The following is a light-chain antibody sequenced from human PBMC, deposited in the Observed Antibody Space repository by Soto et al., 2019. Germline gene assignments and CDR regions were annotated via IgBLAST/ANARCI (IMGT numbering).Light chain of an antibody. J-gene: IGKJ2*01. V-gene: IGKV3-20*01. Sequence: EIVLTQSPGTLSLSPGERATLSCRASQSISSSYLAWYQQKPGQAPRLLIYGVSNRATGIPDRFSGSGSGTDFTLTISRLEPEDFAVYYCQLYGDSPRGYTFGQGTKLEI. CDR1: QSISSSY. CDR2: GVS. CDR3: QLYGDSPRGYT.